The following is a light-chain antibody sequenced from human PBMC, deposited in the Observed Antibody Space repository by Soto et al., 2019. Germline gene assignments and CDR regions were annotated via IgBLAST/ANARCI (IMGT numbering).Light chain of an antibody. CDR3: QQRSNWPIT. V-gene: IGKV3-11*01. Sequence: EIFLTQSPATLCLCPGERATLSCRASQNINRFLAWYHQKPGQPPRLLIYDASTRATGIPARFSGSGSGTDFTLTISSLEPEDFAVYYCQQRSNWPITFGQGRRLEIK. CDR1: QNINRF. J-gene: IGKJ5*01. CDR2: DAS.